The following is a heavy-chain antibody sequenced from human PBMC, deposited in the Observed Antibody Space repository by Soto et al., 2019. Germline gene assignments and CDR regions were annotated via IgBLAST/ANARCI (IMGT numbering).Heavy chain of an antibody. Sequence: EVTLVESGGGLVQPGGSLRLSCAASGFTFSNYRMNWVRQAPGKGLEWISYISRSGAGRYYADSVKGRFTISRDNAKNSMYLQMNSLRDEDTAVYYCARDLTASGWYYFDYWGQGTLVTVSS. D-gene: IGHD6-19*01. V-gene: IGHV3-48*02. CDR2: ISRSGAGR. J-gene: IGHJ4*02. CDR1: GFTFSNYR. CDR3: ARDLTASGWYYFDY.